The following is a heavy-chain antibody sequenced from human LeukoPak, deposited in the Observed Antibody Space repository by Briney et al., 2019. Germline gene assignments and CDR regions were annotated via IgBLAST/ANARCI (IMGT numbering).Heavy chain of an antibody. CDR1: GGSISSYF. CDR3: ASSSSFYYYYMDV. CDR2: IYSNGIT. J-gene: IGHJ6*03. V-gene: IGHV4-4*07. Sequence: PSETLSLTCTVSGGSISSYFWTWIRQPAGKGLEWIGRIYSNGITNYNPSLKSRVTMSIDTSKKEFSLKLSSVTAADTAIYYCASSSSFYYYYMDVWGKGTTVTVSS. D-gene: IGHD1-26*01.